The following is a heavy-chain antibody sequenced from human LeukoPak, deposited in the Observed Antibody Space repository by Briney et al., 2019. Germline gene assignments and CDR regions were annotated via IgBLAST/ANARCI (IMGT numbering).Heavy chain of an antibody. CDR3: ASLKNYYDSSGYLVTGAFDI. CDR1: GYTFTAYG. D-gene: IGHD3-22*01. V-gene: IGHV1-18*01. CDR2: ISAYNGNT. Sequence: AASVKVSCKASGYTFTAYGISWVRQAPGQGLEWMGWISAYNGNTMYAQKFQGRVTMTTDTSTSTAYMELRSLKSDDTAVYYCASLKNYYDSSGYLVTGAFDIWGQGTMVTVSS. J-gene: IGHJ3*02.